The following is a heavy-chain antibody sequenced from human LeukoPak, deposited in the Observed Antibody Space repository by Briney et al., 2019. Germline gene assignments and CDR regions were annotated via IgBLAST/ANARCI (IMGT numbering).Heavy chain of an antibody. CDR3: ARDLSGPNPLDY. CDR2: IHPNSGDT. J-gene: IGHJ4*02. CDR1: GYTFTGYY. Sequence: GASVKVSCKASGYTFTGYYMHWVRQAPGQGLEWMGRIHPNSGDTIYAQKFQGRVTMTRDTSIHTAYMELGSLTSDDTAIYYCARDLSGPNPLDYWGQGTLVTVTS. V-gene: IGHV1-2*06.